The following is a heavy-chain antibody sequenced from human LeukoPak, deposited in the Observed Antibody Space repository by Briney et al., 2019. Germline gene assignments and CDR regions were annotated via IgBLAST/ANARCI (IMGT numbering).Heavy chain of an antibody. CDR2: IYYSGST. CDR3: ARSAGITGTRAWFDP. D-gene: IGHD1-20*01. Sequence: KPSETLSLTCTVSGGSISSHYWSWIRQPPGKGLEWIGYIYYSGSTNYNPSLKSRVTISVDTSKNQFSLKLSPVTAADTAVYYCARSAGITGTRAWFDPWGQGTLVTVSS. V-gene: IGHV4-59*08. CDR1: GGSISSHY. J-gene: IGHJ5*02.